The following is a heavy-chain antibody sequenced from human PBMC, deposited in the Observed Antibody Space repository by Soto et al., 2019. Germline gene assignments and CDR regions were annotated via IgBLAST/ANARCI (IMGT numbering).Heavy chain of an antibody. CDR2: IYYSGNT. CDR3: ARGHYSSSHDY. Sequence: SETLSLTCTVSGGSTSSDNYWSWIRQPPGKGLEWIGHIYYSGNTDYNPSLKSRVAISIDTSKNQFSLKLSSVTAADTAVYYCARGHYSSSHDYWGQGTLVTVSS. J-gene: IGHJ4*02. CDR1: GGSTSSDNY. D-gene: IGHD6-6*01. V-gene: IGHV4-30-4*01.